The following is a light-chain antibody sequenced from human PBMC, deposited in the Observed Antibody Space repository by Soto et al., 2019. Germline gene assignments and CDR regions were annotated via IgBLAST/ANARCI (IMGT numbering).Light chain of an antibody. V-gene: IGKV3-20*01. Sequence: EVVLTQSPGTLSLSPGERATLSCRASQSFSSTYLAWYQQKSGQAPGLLIYGASSRATGIPDRFSGSGSGTDFSLTISRLEPEDFAVYYCQHYGSSLWTFGQGTKVDIK. CDR3: QHYGSSLWT. CDR1: QSFSSTY. J-gene: IGKJ1*01. CDR2: GAS.